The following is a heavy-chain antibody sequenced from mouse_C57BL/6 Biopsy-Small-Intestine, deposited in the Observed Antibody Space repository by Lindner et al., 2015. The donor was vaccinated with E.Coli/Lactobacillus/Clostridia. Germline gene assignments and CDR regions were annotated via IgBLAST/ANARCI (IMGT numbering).Heavy chain of an antibody. D-gene: IGHD1-1*01. CDR1: GYNFARFH. V-gene: IGHV1-64*01. CDR2: IKPNGEST. CDR3: ARDEWGGTFIKPHHYGMDV. Sequence: SVKVSCKASGYNFARFHMNWVRQAPGQGLEWMGIIKPNGESTIYEQKFQGRVTLTRDTSTTTVYMELSGLRPEDTAVYYCARDEWGGTFIKPHHYGMDVWGQGTPVTVSS. J-gene: IGHJ1*01.